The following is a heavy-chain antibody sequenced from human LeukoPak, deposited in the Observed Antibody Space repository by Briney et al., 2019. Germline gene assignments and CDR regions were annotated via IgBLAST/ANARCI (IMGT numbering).Heavy chain of an antibody. CDR2: ISSSSSYI. CDR1: GFTFSSYS. Sequence: GGSLRLSCAASGFTFSSYSMNWVRQAPGKGLEWVSSISSSSSYIYYADSVKGRFTISRDNAKNSLYLQMNSLRAEDTAVYYCARVCYYDSSGYRAFDIWGQGTMVTVSS. J-gene: IGHJ3*02. V-gene: IGHV3-21*01. CDR3: ARVCYYDSSGYRAFDI. D-gene: IGHD3-22*01.